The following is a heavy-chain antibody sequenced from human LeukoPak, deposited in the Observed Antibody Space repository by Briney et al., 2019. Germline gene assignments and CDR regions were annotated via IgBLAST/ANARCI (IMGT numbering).Heavy chain of an antibody. V-gene: IGHV4-59*01. CDR2: IYYSGSS. D-gene: IGHD2-21*02. J-gene: IGHJ2*01. Sequence: PPETLSLTCNISGGSISDYHWSWIRQPPGKGLEWIGDIYYSGSSNYNPSLKSRVTISIDTSKNQFSLNLSSVTAADTAVYYCARAPLQVVVLTTPHNWWFDLWGRGTLVTVSS. CDR1: GGSISDYH. CDR3: ARAPLQVVVLTTPHNWWFDL.